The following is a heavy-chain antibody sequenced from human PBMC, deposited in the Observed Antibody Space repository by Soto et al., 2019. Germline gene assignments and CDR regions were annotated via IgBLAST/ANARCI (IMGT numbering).Heavy chain of an antibody. J-gene: IGHJ5*02. CDR1: GFIFSDSV. D-gene: IGHD7-27*01. CDR3: TRGGSNTWRFDP. V-gene: IGHV3-73*01. Sequence: EVQLVESGGGLVQPGNSLQLSCAASGFIFSDSVIHWVRQAPGKGLEWVGRIRRKVNSYATAYTVSVNGRFAISRDDSRDTAYLQMNSLQVEDTALYYCTRGGSNTWRFDPWGQGTLVIVSS. CDR2: IRRKVNSYAT.